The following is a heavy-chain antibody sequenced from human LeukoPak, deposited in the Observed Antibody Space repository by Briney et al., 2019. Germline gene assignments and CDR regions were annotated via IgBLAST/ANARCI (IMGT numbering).Heavy chain of an antibody. CDR3: ARDQYDTWSRRGNFDS. J-gene: IGHJ4*02. CDR2: IKQDGSEK. Sequence: GGSLRLSCAASGFTFSSYWMSWVRQAPGRGLEWVANIKQDGSEKYYVDSVKGRFTISRDNAKNSLYLQMDSLRVEDTAVFYCARDQYDTWSRRGNFDSWGQGTLVIVSS. CDR1: GFTFSSYW. D-gene: IGHD3-3*01. V-gene: IGHV3-7*03.